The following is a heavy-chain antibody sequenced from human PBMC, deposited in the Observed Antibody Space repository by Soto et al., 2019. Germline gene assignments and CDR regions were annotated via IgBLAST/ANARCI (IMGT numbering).Heavy chain of an antibody. Sequence: EVQLVESGGGLVKPGGSLRLSCAASGFTFSSYSMNWVRQAPGKGLEWVPSISSSSSYIYYADSVKGRFTISRDNAKNSLYLQMNSLRAEDTAVYYCAAMEVDTAMVWEDDAFDIWGQGTMVTVSS. CDR3: AAMEVDTAMVWEDDAFDI. V-gene: IGHV3-21*01. CDR1: GFTFSSYS. J-gene: IGHJ3*02. CDR2: ISSSSSYI. D-gene: IGHD5-18*01.